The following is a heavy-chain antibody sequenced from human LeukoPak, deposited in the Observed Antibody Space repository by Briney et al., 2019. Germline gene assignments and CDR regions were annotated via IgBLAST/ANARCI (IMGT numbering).Heavy chain of an antibody. Sequence: GASVKVSCKASGYTFTSYDINWVRQATGQGLEWMGWMNPNSGNTGYAQKFQGRVTTTRNTSISTAYMELSSLRSEDTAVYYCARANLCDFWSGYPNWFDPWGQGTLVTVSS. CDR1: GYTFTSYD. J-gene: IGHJ5*02. D-gene: IGHD3-3*01. CDR3: ARANLCDFWSGYPNWFDP. CDR2: MNPNSGNT. V-gene: IGHV1-8*01.